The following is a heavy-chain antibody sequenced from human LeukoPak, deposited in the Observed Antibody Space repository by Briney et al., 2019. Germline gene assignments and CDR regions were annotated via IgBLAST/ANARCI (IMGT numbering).Heavy chain of an antibody. V-gene: IGHV1-18*01. J-gene: IGHJ4*02. D-gene: IGHD3-3*01. CDR3: ARGYYDFWSGYYTHYYFDY. CDR1: GYTFTSYG. Sequence: GASVKVSCKASGYTFTSYGISWVRQAPGQGLEWMGWVSAYNGNTNYAQKLQGRVTMTTDTSTSTAYMELRSLRSDDTAVYYCARGYYDFWSGYYTHYYFDYWGQGTLVTVSS. CDR2: VSAYNGNT.